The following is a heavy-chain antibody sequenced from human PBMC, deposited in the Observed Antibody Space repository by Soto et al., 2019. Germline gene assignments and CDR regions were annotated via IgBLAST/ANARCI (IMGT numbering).Heavy chain of an antibody. V-gene: IGHV1-69*01. J-gene: IGHJ5*02. Sequence: QVQLVQSGAEVKKPGSSVKVSCKASGGTFSSYAISWVRQAPGQGLEWMGGIIPIFGTANYAQKFQGRVTITADESTSTAYMELSSLRSEDTAVYYCARGKDIVVVVAATGFDPWGQGTLVTVSS. D-gene: IGHD2-15*01. CDR1: GGTFSSYA. CDR2: IIPIFGTA. CDR3: ARGKDIVVVVAATGFDP.